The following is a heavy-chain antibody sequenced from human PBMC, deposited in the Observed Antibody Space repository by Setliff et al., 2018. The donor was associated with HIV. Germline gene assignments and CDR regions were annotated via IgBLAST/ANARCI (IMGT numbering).Heavy chain of an antibody. J-gene: IGHJ3*01. CDR3: AKQGYSDSLYAFDV. V-gene: IGHV1-2*06. CDR1: GYTFTAYY. D-gene: IGHD1-26*01. Sequence: ASVKVSCKTSGYTFTAYYIYWVRQAPGHGLELMGRIHPNTGGTNYLQEFQGRVTITRDTSMSTVYTALTGLTSDDTAVYYCAKQGYSDSLYAFDVWGQGTMVTVSS. CDR2: IHPNTGGT.